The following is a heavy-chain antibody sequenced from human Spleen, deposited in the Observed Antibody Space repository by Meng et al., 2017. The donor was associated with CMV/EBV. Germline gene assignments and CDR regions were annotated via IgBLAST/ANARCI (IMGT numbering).Heavy chain of an antibody. J-gene: IGHJ4*02. D-gene: IGHD6-19*01. CDR2: IYYSGST. CDR3: ARGYSGWPFDY. Sequence: QRHLQESGLGLVTPSETLSLTCTGSGGSISSSSYYWGWIRQPPGKGLEWIGSIYYSGSTYYNPYIKSRVTISVDTSKNQFSLKLSSVTAADTAVYYCARGYSGWPFDYWGQGTLVTVSS. CDR1: GGSISSSSYY. V-gene: IGHV4-39*07.